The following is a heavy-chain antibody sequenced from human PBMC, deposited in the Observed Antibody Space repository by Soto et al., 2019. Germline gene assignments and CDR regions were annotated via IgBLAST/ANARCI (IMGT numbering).Heavy chain of an antibody. CDR1: GGSVSSGSYY. D-gene: IGHD2-15*01. V-gene: IGHV4-61*01. Sequence: PSETLSLTCTVSGGSVSSGSYYWSWIRQPPGKGLEWIGYIYYSGSTNYNPSLKSRVTISVDTSKNQFSLKLSSVTAADTAVYYCARVGLRVVAAVGDYYYGMDVWGQGTTVTVSS. CDR3: ARVGLRVVAAVGDYYYGMDV. CDR2: IYYSGST. J-gene: IGHJ6*02.